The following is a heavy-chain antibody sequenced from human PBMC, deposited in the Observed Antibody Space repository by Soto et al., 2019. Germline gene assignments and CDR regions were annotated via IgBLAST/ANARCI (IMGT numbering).Heavy chain of an antibody. D-gene: IGHD2-2*01. Sequence: QVQLVQSGAEVKKPGASVKVSCKASGYTFTTYGISWVRQAPGQGLEWMGWISGHNGNTKYAQKLQGRVTMTTDTSTSTAYTELRSLGSDDTAVYYGASSEYQLLLNWGQGTLVTVSS. CDR1: GYTFTTYG. J-gene: IGHJ4*02. CDR2: ISGHNGNT. CDR3: ASSEYQLLLN. V-gene: IGHV1-18*01.